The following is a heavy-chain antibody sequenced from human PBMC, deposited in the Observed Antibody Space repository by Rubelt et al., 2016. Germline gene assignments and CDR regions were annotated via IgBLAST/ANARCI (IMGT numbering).Heavy chain of an antibody. Sequence: QVQLQQWGAGLLKPSETLSLTCAVYGGSFSGYYWSWIRQPPGKGLEWIGEINLSGSTNYNPSLKSRGTISVGTSKNQFSLKLSSVTAADTAVYYCARSPRGSWGDYWGQGTLVTVSS. J-gene: IGHJ4*02. CDR2: INLSGST. V-gene: IGHV4-34*01. D-gene: IGHD6-13*01. CDR1: GGSFSGYY. CDR3: ARSPRGSWGDY.